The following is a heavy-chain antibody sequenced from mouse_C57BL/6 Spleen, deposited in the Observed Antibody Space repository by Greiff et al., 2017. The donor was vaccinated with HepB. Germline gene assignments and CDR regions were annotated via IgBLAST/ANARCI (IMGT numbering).Heavy chain of an antibody. CDR3: ARSGPAMDY. CDR1: GYTFTSYT. CDR2: INPSSGYT. D-gene: IGHD3-1*01. J-gene: IGHJ4*01. Sequence: QVHVKQSGAELARPGASVKMSCKASGYTFTSYTMHWVKQRPGQGLEWIGYINPSSGYTKYNQKFKDKATLTADKSSSTAYMQLSSLTSEDSAVYYCARSGPAMDYWGQGTSVTVSS. V-gene: IGHV1-4*01.